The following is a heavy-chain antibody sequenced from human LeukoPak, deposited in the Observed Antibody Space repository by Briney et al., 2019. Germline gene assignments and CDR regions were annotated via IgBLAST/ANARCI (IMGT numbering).Heavy chain of an antibody. V-gene: IGHV3-21*01. D-gene: IGHD6-6*01. CDR1: GFTFSSYS. CDR2: ISSSGSYI. J-gene: IGHJ4*02. Sequence: PGGSLRLSCAASGFTFSSYSMNWVRQAPGMGLEWVSAISSSGSYIYYADSVKGRFTISRDNAKNSLYLQMNSLRAEDTAVYYCARGATYSSSSPDYWGQGTLVTVSS. CDR3: ARGATYSSSSPDY.